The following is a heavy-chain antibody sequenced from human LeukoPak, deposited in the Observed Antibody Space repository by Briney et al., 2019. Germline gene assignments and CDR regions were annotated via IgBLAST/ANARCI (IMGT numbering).Heavy chain of an antibody. CDR1: GGSISSYY. CDR2: IYTSGST. V-gene: IGHV4-4*07. CDR3: ARGKPAAIGYYYYYMDV. D-gene: IGHD2-2*01. Sequence: PSETLSLTCTVSGGSISSYYWSWIRQPAGKGLEWIGRIYTSGSTNYNPSLKSRVTISVDTSKNQFSLKLSSVTAADTAVYYCARGKPAAIGYYYYYMDVRGKGTTVTVSS. J-gene: IGHJ6*03.